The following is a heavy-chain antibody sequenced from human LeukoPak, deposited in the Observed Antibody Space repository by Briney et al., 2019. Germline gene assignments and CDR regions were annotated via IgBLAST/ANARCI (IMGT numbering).Heavy chain of an antibody. CDR2: VHLSGAS. Sequence: SGTLSLACAVSGGSILTTNWWSWVRQPPGKGLEWIGEVHLSGASNYNPSLKSRVNMSIDKSKNQLSLELTSVTAADTAIYYCTRESGAFSPFGFWGQGTLVTVSS. D-gene: IGHD1-26*01. CDR3: TRESGAFSPFGF. V-gene: IGHV4-4*02. CDR1: GGSILTTNW. J-gene: IGHJ4*02.